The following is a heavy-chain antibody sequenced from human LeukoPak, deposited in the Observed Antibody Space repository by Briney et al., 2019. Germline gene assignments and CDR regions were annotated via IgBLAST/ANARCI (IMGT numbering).Heavy chain of an antibody. CDR1: GASMSSSF. V-gene: IGHV4-4*07. J-gene: IGHJ6*03. D-gene: IGHD3-10*01. CDR2: VFTTGGT. Sequence: SETLSLTCTVSGASMSSSFWIWVRQSAGKGLEWIGHVFTTGGTNYNPSLKSRVSISVDKSKNQVSLKLTSVTAADTAVYFCARTSGSYSHPYYYYYYMDIWGSGTAVTVSS. CDR3: ARTSGSYSHPYYYYYYMDI.